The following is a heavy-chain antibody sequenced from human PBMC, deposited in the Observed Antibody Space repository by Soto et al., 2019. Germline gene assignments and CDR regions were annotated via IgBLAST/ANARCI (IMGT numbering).Heavy chain of an antibody. J-gene: IGHJ3*02. CDR3: AKTPPQGYYYDSSSYYNDAFDI. CDR1: GGTFSSYA. V-gene: IGHV1-69*10. Sequence: ASVKVSCKASGGTFSSYAISWVRQAPGQGLEWMGGIIPILGIANYAQKFQGRVTSTADKSTSTAYMELSRLRSEDTAVYYCAKTPPQGYYYDSSSYYNDAFDIWGQGTMVTVSS. CDR2: IIPILGIA. D-gene: IGHD3-22*01.